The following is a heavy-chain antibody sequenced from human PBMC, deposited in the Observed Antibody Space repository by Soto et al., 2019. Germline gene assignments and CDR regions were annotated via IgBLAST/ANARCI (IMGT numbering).Heavy chain of an antibody. CDR3: AREGSYCTDGVCYSRGFDC. CDR1: GFTISSYT. V-gene: IGHV3-21*01. CDR2: MERDSSFSRNSNYI. D-gene: IGHD2-8*01. J-gene: IGHJ4*02. Sequence: PGGSLRLSCAASGFTISSYTIHWVRQAPGKGLERVPSMERDSSFSRNSNYIYYADSVKGRFTISRDNARNSLYLQMVSLRAEDTAVYYCAREGSYCTDGVCYSRGFDCWGRGTLVTVSS.